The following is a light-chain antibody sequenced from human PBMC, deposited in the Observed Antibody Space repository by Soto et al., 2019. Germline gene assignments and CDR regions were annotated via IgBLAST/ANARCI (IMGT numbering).Light chain of an antibody. CDR1: QSVGNN. Sequence: EIVMAQSPGTLSVSPGERVTRSLRASQSVGNNLAWHQQKPGQAPRLLIYGASTRATGFPARFSGSGSGTEFTLTISSLQSEDFAVYYCQQYNGWPITFGQGTRLEIK. V-gene: IGKV3-15*01. J-gene: IGKJ5*01. CDR2: GAS. CDR3: QQYNGWPIT.